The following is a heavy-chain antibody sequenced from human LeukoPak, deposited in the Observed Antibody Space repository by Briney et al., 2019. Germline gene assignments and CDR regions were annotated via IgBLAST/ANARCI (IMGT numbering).Heavy chain of an antibody. CDR1: GFTISRNY. J-gene: IGHJ6*02. V-gene: IGHV3-33*07. Sequence: HPGGSLRLSCAASGFTISRNYMSWVRQAPGKGLEWVAAIWYDGSNKYYADSVKGRFTISRDNSKNTLYLQVNSLRAEDTAVYYCARASYGSESPGPFYYGVDVWGQGTTVTVSS. CDR2: IWYDGSNK. CDR3: ARASYGSESPGPFYYGVDV. D-gene: IGHD3-10*01.